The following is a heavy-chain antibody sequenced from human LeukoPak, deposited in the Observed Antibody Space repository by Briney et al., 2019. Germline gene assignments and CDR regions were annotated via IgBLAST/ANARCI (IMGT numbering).Heavy chain of an antibody. Sequence: PGGSLRLSCAASGFTVSNNYMYWVPQAPGKGLEWVSVIYTGGGTYYADSVKGRFTISRDNSKNTLYLQMNSLRAEDTAVYYCARGQSGSYYSDYFDYWGQGILVTVSS. D-gene: IGHD3-10*01. J-gene: IGHJ4*02. V-gene: IGHV3-66*01. CDR3: ARGQSGSYYSDYFDY. CDR2: IYTGGGT. CDR1: GFTVSNNY.